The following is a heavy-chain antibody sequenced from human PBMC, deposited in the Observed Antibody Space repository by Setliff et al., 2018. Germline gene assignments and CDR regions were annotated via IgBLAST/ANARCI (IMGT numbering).Heavy chain of an antibody. CDR2: MYGNS. J-gene: IGHJ3*02. CDR3: ARGPGAATGEGFDI. V-gene: IGHV4-4*07. CDR1: GVSIANTASY. Sequence: SETLSLTCNVSGVSIANTASYWSWIRQPAGKGLEWIGRMYGNSNYNPSLKSRVTMSIDTSKNKFPLKLSSVAAADTAVYYCARGPGAATGEGFDIWGQGTMVTVSS. D-gene: IGHD7-27*01.